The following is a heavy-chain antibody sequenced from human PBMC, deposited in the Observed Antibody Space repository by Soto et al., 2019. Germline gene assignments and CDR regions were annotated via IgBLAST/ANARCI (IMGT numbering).Heavy chain of an antibody. D-gene: IGHD2-21*01. Sequence: QMQLVQSGAEVKKPGSSVKVSCKASGGTLSSFTNYSMNWVPQPAVQGLEWMGRIVPNVDTVNYEQKFQGRVTITADKSTGTAYMELSSLRSEDTALYYGARRDSCGAIHYLHNWCQGTLVTVSS. J-gene: IGHJ1*01. CDR2: IVPNVDTV. CDR1: GGTLSSFTNYS. V-gene: IGHV1-69*06. CDR3: ARRDSCGAIHYLHN.